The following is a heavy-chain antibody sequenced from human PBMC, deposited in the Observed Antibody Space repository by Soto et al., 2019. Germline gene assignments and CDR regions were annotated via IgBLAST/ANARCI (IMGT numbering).Heavy chain of an antibody. CDR3: AKDLDVVMVLSATRGLDV. J-gene: IGHJ6*02. Sequence: PGGSLRLSCVASGFMFSNFGMHWVRQAPGKGLEWVAGISYDGRSESYVDSVRGRFTLSRDNSKNTLSLQMISLRPEDTGVYYCAKDLDVVMVLSATRGLDVWGQGTTVTVLL. V-gene: IGHV3-30*18. D-gene: IGHD2-15*01. CDR1: GFMFSNFG. CDR2: ISYDGRSE.